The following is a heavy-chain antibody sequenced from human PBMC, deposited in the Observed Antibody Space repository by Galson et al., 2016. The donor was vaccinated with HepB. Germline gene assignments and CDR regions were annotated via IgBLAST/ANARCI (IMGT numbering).Heavy chain of an antibody. J-gene: IGHJ4*02. D-gene: IGHD3-22*01. Sequence: SETLSLTCTVSGGSLSNNFWSWIRQPPGKGLEWIGYIYYTGNTKYSPSLKSRVTISIDTPKNQFSLKLNSVTAADTAVYYCAREGLYSDSRGYYGNNEFDYWGRGTLVTVSS. CDR1: GGSLSNNF. CDR3: AREGLYSDSRGYYGNNEFDY. V-gene: IGHV4-59*01. CDR2: IYYTGNT.